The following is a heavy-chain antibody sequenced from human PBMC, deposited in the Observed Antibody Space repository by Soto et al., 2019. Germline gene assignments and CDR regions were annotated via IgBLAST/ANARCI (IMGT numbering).Heavy chain of an antibody. V-gene: IGHV5-51*01. CDR3: ARRGSSAVVPAPKHYYYYGMDV. D-gene: IGHD2-2*01. CDR1: GYSFTSYW. CDR2: IYPGDSDT. Sequence: GESLKISCKGSGYSFTSYWIGWVRQMPGKGLEWMGIIYPGDSDTRYSPSFQGQVTISADKSISTAYLQWSSLKASDTAMYYCARRGSSAVVPAPKHYYYYGMDVWGQGTTVTVSS. J-gene: IGHJ6*02.